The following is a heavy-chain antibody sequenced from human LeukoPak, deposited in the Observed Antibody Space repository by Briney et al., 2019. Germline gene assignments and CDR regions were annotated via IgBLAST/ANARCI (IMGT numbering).Heavy chain of an antibody. CDR2: IKQDGSDK. CDR1: GFTFSSYA. J-gene: IGHJ4*02. Sequence: GGSLRLSCAASGFTFSSYAMSWVRQAPGKGLEWVANIKQDGSDKKYVDSVKGRFTISRDNAKNSLYLQMDSLRDEDTAVYYCARGGGDYWGQGTLVTVTS. D-gene: IGHD1-26*01. V-gene: IGHV3-7*01. CDR3: ARGGGDY.